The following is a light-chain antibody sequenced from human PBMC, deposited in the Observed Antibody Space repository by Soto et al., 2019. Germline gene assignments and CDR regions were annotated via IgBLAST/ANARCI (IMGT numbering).Light chain of an antibody. Sequence: QSVLTQPASVSGSPGQSITISCTGTSSDIGSNNYVSWFQQRPGKAPTLIIYEVSNRPSGVSTHFSGSKSGNTASLTISGLLLEDEAEYYCSSYTTITRLFGGGTNLTVL. J-gene: IGLJ3*02. CDR3: SSYTTITRL. CDR1: SSDIGSNNY. CDR2: EVS. V-gene: IGLV2-14*01.